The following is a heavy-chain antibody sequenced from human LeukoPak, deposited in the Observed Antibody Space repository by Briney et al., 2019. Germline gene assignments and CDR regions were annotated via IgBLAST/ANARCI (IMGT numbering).Heavy chain of an antibody. D-gene: IGHD5-18*01. Sequence: SETLSLTCTVSGGSISSYYWSWIRQPPGKGLEWIGYIYYNGNTDYNPFLKSRVTISVDTSKNQFSLKLTSVTAADTAVYFCARTQPFGYSYGPYFDYWGQGTLVTVSS. CDR2: IYYNGNT. V-gene: IGHV4-59*08. CDR3: ARTQPFGYSYGPYFDY. CDR1: GGSISSYY. J-gene: IGHJ4*02.